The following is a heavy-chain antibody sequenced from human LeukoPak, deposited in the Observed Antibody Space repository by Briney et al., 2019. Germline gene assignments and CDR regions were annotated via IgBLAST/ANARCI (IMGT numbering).Heavy chain of an antibody. CDR1: GFTFSSYW. CDR3: ARAIAAAGIWYFDL. D-gene: IGHD6-13*01. V-gene: IGHV3-7*01. Sequence: GGSLRLSCAASGFTFSSYWMTWVRQAPGKGLEWVANIKEDGSEKNYVDSVKGRFTISRDNAKNSLYLQMNSLRAEDTAVYYCARAIAAAGIWYFDLWGRGTLVTVSS. CDR2: IKEDGSEK. J-gene: IGHJ2*01.